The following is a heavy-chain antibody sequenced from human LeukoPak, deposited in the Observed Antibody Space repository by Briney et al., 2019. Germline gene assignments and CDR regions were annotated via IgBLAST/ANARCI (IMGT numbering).Heavy chain of an antibody. CDR1: GFTFSSYA. J-gene: IGHJ4*02. CDR3: ASYGYCSSTSCFIDY. Sequence: PGGSLRLSCAASGFTFSSYAMSWVRQAPGKGLEWVSAISGSGGSTYYADSVKGRFTISRDNSKNTLYLQMNSLRAEDTAVYYCASYGYCSSTSCFIDYWGQGTLVTVSS. D-gene: IGHD2-2*03. CDR2: ISGSGGST. V-gene: IGHV3-23*01.